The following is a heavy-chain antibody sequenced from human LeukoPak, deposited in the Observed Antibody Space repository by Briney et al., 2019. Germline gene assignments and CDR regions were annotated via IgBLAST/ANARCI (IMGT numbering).Heavy chain of an antibody. CDR3: ARPGKAGSYYKYYFEY. CDR2: IHPGDSNI. D-gene: IGHD3-10*01. J-gene: IGHJ4*02. CDR1: GFTFANYW. Sequence: GESLKISCKGSGFTFANYWIGWVRQMPGKGLEWVAIIHPGDSNIIYSPSFQGQVTISVDKSIRTAYLQWSSLKASDTAMYYCARPGKAGSYYKYYFEYWGQGTLVTVSS. V-gene: IGHV5-51*01.